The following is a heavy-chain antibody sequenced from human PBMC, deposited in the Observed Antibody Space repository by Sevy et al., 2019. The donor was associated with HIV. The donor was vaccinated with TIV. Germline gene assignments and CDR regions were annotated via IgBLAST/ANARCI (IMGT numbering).Heavy chain of an antibody. V-gene: IGHV4-30-2*01. CDR1: GGSISSGGYS. CDR2: IYHSGST. Sequence: SETLSLTCAVSGGSISSGGYSWSWIRQPPGKGLEWIGYIYHSGSTYYNPSLKSRVTISVDRSKNQFSLKLSSVTAADTAVYYCARNLPDYYDSGYFDYWGQGTLATVSS. J-gene: IGHJ4*02. CDR3: ARNLPDYYDSGYFDY. D-gene: IGHD3-22*01.